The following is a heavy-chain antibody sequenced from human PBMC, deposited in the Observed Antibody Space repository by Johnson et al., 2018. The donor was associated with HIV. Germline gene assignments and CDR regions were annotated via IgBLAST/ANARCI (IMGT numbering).Heavy chain of an antibody. Sequence: QMLLVESGGGVVQPGRSLRLSCAASGFTFSSYAMHWVRQAPGKGLEWVTVISYDGSNEYYADSVKGRFTISRDNSKNTLYLQMNSLRTEDTAVYYCASPDYERYYGAFDIWGQGTMVTVSS. J-gene: IGHJ3*02. CDR2: ISYDGSNE. V-gene: IGHV3-30-3*01. CDR1: GFTFSSYA. D-gene: IGHD3-10*01. CDR3: ASPDYERYYGAFDI.